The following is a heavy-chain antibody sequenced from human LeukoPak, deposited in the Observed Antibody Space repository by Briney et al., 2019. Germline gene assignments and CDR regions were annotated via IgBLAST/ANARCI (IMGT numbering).Heavy chain of an antibody. D-gene: IGHD1-26*01. CDR1: GYTFTSYA. J-gene: IGHJ4*02. CDR3: ARDSGSGSNDY. V-gene: IGHV1-3*01. CDR2: ISAGNGNT. Sequence: ASVKVSCKASGYTFTSYAIHWVRQASGQRLEWMGWISAGNGNTKYSQNFQGRVTFISNTSATTAFMELSSLRSEDAAVYCCARDSGSGSNDYWGQGTLVTVSS.